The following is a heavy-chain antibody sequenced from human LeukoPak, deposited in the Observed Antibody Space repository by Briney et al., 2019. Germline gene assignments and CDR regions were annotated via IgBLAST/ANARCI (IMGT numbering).Heavy chain of an antibody. Sequence: SETLSLTCTVSGGSISSYYWSWIRQPPGKGLERIGYIYYSGSTNYNPSLKSRVTISVDTSKNQFSLKLSSVTAADTAVYYCARDSSSGWYEPPKVRWYFDLWGRGTLVTVSS. CDR3: ARDSSSGWYEPPKVRWYFDL. CDR1: GGSISSYY. CDR2: IYYSGST. J-gene: IGHJ2*01. D-gene: IGHD6-19*01. V-gene: IGHV4-59*01.